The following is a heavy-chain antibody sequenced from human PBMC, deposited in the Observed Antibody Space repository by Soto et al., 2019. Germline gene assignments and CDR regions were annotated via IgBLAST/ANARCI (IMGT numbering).Heavy chain of an antibody. Sequence: ASVKVSCTASGYTLTSYGIHWGRQAPGQRLEWMGWINAANGDTKYSPKFQGRVTITRDTSASTAYMELSSLRSEDTAVYYCVRRHVSATGIDWFDPWGQGTLVTVSS. CDR2: INAANGDT. V-gene: IGHV1-3*01. J-gene: IGHJ5*02. CDR3: VRRHVSATGIDWFDP. CDR1: GYTLTSYG. D-gene: IGHD6-13*01.